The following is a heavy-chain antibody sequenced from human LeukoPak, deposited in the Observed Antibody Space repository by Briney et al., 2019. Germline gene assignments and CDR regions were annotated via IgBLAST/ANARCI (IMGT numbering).Heavy chain of an antibody. CDR3: AKSPNYDSSGYYPDAFDI. Sequence: GGSLRLSCAASGFTFSSYEMNWVRQAPGKGLEWVSAISGSGGSTYYADSVKGRFTISRDNSKNTLYLQMNSLRAEDTAVYYCAKSPNYDSSGYYPDAFDIWGQGTMVTVSS. V-gene: IGHV3-23*01. J-gene: IGHJ3*02. D-gene: IGHD3-22*01. CDR2: ISGSGGST. CDR1: GFTFSSYE.